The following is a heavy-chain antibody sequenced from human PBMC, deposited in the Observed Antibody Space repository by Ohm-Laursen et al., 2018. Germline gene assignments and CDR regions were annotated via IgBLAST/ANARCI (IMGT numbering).Heavy chain of an antibody. D-gene: IGHD6-13*01. Sequence: ATVKISCKASGYTFTGYYMHWVRQAPGQGLEWMGWINPNSGGTNYAQKFQGRVTMTRDTSISTAYMELSRLRSDDTAVYYCARIRAAAGYWGQGTLVTVSA. CDR2: INPNSGGT. CDR1: GYTFTGYY. V-gene: IGHV1-2*02. CDR3: ARIRAAAGY. J-gene: IGHJ4*02.